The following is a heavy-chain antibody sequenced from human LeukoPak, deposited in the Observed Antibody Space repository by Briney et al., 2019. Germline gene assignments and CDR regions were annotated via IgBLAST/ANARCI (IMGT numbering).Heavy chain of an antibody. J-gene: IGHJ6*04. CDR3: AELGITMIGGV. CDR2: ISSSSDYI. D-gene: IGHD3-10*02. Sequence: GGSLRLSCAASGFTFSNSSMNWVRQAPGKGLEWVSSISSSSDYIYDADSVKGRFTISRDNAKNSLYLQMNSLRAEDTAVYYCAELGITMIGGVWGKGTTVTISS. CDR1: GFTFSNSS. V-gene: IGHV3-21*01.